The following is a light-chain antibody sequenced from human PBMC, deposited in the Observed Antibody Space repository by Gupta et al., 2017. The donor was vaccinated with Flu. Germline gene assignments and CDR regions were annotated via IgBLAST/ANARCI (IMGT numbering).Light chain of an antibody. Sequence: SLGERATINCKPIQSCWNSSKNKNYLAGYQQKTGQAPKLLIYWASTRESGVPDRFSGSGSGTDFTLTISTRQAEDVAVYYCQQEDNTQVTFGQGTKVESK. CDR2: WAS. J-gene: IGKJ1*01. CDR1: QSCWNSSKNKNY. CDR3: QQEDNTQVT. V-gene: IGKV4-1*01.